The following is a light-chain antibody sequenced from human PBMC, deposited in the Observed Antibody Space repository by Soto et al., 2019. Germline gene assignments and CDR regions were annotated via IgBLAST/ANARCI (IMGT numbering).Light chain of an antibody. CDR1: SSDVGGSNY. Sequence: QSALIQPASVSGSPGQSITISCTGTSSDVGGSNYVSWFQHHPHRAPKLLIYEVDYRPSGVSNRFSGSKSGNTASLTISGLQAGDEADYYCSSYTSSNTLEVFGFGTKLTVL. CDR3: SSYTSSNTLEV. V-gene: IGLV2-14*01. CDR2: EVD. J-gene: IGLJ1*01.